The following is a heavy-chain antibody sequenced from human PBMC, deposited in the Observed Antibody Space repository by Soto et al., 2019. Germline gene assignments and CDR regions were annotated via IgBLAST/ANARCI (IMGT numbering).Heavy chain of an antibody. D-gene: IGHD6-13*01. CDR1: GFTFDDYT. CDR3: VKDESINWYSGHFRH. CDR2: INWNSGSI. Sequence: EVQLVESGGGLVQPGRSLRLSCAASGFTFDDYTMHWVRQVPGKGLEWVSGINWNSGSIGYGDSVKGRFAISRDNAKNSLHLQMNSLSAEDTASYYCVKDESINWYSGHFRHWGQGTLVTVSS. J-gene: IGHJ1*01. V-gene: IGHV3-9*01.